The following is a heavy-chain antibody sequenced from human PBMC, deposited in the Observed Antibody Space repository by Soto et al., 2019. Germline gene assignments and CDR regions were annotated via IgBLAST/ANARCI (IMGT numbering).Heavy chain of an antibody. D-gene: IGHD6-13*01. CDR2: INPNSGGT. V-gene: IGHV1-2*02. CDR3: AREKHQLVPPPTFDI. Sequence: GASVKVSCKASGYSFTGYYMQWVRQAPGQGLEWMGWINPNSGGTNYAQKFQGRVTMTRDTSISTAYMELSSLRSDDTAIYYCAREKHQLVPPPTFDIWGQGTMVTVS. J-gene: IGHJ3*02. CDR1: GYSFTGYY.